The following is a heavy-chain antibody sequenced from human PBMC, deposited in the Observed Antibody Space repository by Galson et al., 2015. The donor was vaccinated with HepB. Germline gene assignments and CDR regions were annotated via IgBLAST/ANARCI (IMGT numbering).Heavy chain of an antibody. CDR3: ATDGGGNYYDFWSGYSCYFDY. CDR1: GYTFTSYG. V-gene: IGHV1-18*01. J-gene: IGHJ4*02. D-gene: IGHD3-3*01. CDR2: ISAYNGDT. Sequence: CKASGYTFTSYGISWLRQAPGQGLEWMGWISAYNGDTNYAQKLQGRVTMTTDTSTSTAYMELRSLRSDDTAVYYCATDGGGNYYDFWSGYSCYFDYWGQGTLVTVSS.